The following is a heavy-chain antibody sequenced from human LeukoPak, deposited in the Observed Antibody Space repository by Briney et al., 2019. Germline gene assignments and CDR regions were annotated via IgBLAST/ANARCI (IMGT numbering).Heavy chain of an antibody. Sequence: GGSLRLSCAASGFTFSSYSMNWVRQAPGKGLEWVSSISSSSSYIYYADSVKGRFTISRDNAKNSLYLQMNSLRAEDTAVYYCARGPIGDWLLGGIVYWGQGTLVTVSS. J-gene: IGHJ4*02. CDR1: GFTFSSYS. CDR3: ARGPIGDWLLGGIVY. D-gene: IGHD3-9*01. V-gene: IGHV3-21*01. CDR2: ISSSSSYI.